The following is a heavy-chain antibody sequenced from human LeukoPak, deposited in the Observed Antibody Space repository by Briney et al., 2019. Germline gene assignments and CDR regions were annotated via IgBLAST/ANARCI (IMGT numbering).Heavy chain of an antibody. CDR2: IYSGGST. CDR3: ARAEGYGAIDY. V-gene: IGHV3-66*01. D-gene: IGHD5-12*01. Sequence: PGGSLRLSCAASGFTFSSYAMSWVRQAPGKGLEWVSVIYSGGSTYYADSVKGRFTISRDNSKNTLYLQMNSLRAEDTALYYCARAEGYGAIDYWGQGTLVIVSS. CDR1: GFTFSSYA. J-gene: IGHJ4*02.